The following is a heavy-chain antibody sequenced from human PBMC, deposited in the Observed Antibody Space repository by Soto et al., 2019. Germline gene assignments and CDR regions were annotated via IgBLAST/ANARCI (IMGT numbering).Heavy chain of an antibody. CDR1: GFTFSSYA. CDR2: ISYDGSNK. CDR3: ARDRSIGIAVAGPDYYYGMDV. Sequence: GGSLRLSCAASGFTFSSYAMHGVRQAPGKGLEWVAVISYDGSNKYYADSVKGRFTISRDNSKNTLYLQMHSLRAEDTAVYYCARDRSIGIAVAGPDYYYGMDVWGQGTTVTVSS. V-gene: IGHV3-30-3*01. D-gene: IGHD6-19*01. J-gene: IGHJ6*02.